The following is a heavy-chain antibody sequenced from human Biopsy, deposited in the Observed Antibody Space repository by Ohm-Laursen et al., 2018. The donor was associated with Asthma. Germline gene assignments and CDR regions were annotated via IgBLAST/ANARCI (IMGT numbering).Heavy chain of an antibody. CDR3: ARTYFDFLTGQVHDAFAM. D-gene: IGHD3-9*01. J-gene: IGHJ3*02. CDR1: GYTSINYA. CDR2: INAANGNT. V-gene: IGHV1-3*01. Sequence: GDSVKVSCTPSGYTSINYAIHWVRQAPGPSLEWMGWINAANGNTKYSQKFQGRLTISRDTSASTAYMDLSSLRPEDTAVYYRARTYFDFLTGQVHDAFAMWGQGTMVTVSS.